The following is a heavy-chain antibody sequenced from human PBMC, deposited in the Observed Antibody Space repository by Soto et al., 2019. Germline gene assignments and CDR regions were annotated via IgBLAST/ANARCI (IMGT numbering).Heavy chain of an antibody. CDR1: GYTFTSYD. Sequence: ASVKVSCKASGYTFTSYDINWVRQATGQGLEWMGIINPNSGSTSYAQKFQGRVTMTRNTSTSTVYMELNSLRSEDTAVYYCARDLGANDAFDIWGQGTMVTVSS. CDR3: ARDLGANDAFDI. J-gene: IGHJ3*02. V-gene: IGHV1-8*01. D-gene: IGHD1-26*01. CDR2: INPNSGST.